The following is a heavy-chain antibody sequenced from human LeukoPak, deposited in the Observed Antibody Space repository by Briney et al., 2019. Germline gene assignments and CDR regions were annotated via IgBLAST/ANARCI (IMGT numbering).Heavy chain of an antibody. CDR3: ARDEGSSWYFDY. CDR2: INPNSGGT. CDR1: GYTFTGYY. D-gene: IGHD6-13*01. V-gene: IGHV1-2*02. J-gene: IGHJ4*02. Sequence: GASVKVSCKASGYTFTGYYMHWVRQAPAQGLEWMGWINPNSGGTNYAQKFQGRVTMTRDTSISTAYMELSRLRSDDTAVYYCARDEGSSWYFDYWGQGTPVTVSS.